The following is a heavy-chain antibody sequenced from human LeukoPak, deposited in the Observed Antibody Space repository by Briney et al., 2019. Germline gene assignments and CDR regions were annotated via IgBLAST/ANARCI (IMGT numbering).Heavy chain of an antibody. CDR1: GGSISSYY. J-gene: IGHJ4*02. D-gene: IGHD2-8*02. CDR3: ARVRWVGYTSTYFDY. Sequence: SETLSLTCTASGGSISSYYWSWIRQPPGKGLEWIRYIYYSGSTNYNPSLKSRVNISVDTSKNQFSLKLSSVTAADTAVYYCARVRWVGYTSTYFDYWGQRTLVTVSS. V-gene: IGHV4-59*01. CDR2: IYYSGST.